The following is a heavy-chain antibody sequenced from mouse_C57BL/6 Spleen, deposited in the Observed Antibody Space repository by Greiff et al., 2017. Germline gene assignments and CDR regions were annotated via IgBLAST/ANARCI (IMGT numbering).Heavy chain of an antibody. D-gene: IGHD2-5*01. CDR1: GFTFSSYA. Sequence: EVMLVESGEGLVKPGGSLKLSCAASGFTFSSYAMSWVRQTPEKRLEWVAYISSGGDYIYYADTVKGRFTISRDNARNTLYLQMSSLKSEDTAMYYCTRASYYYSNYYFDYWGQGTTLTVSS. CDR2: ISSGGDYI. CDR3: TRASYYYSNYYFDY. V-gene: IGHV5-9-1*02. J-gene: IGHJ2*01.